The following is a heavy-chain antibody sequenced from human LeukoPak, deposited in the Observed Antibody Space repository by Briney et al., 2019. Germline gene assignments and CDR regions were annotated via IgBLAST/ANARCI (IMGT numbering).Heavy chain of an antibody. J-gene: IGHJ4*02. CDR3: ARTNCSSTSCYPYFDY. D-gene: IGHD2-2*01. CDR1: GYSFSTYW. Sequence: HGESLKISCQVSGYSFSTYWIGWVRQMPGKGLDWMGIIYPGDSDTRYSPSFQGQVTISADKSISTAYLQWSSLKASDTAMYYCARTNCSSTSCYPYFDYWGQGTLVTVSS. CDR2: IYPGDSDT. V-gene: IGHV5-51*01.